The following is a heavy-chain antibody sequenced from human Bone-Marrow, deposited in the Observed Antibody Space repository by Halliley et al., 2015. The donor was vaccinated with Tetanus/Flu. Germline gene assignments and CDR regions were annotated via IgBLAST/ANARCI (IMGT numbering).Heavy chain of an antibody. D-gene: IGHD3-10*01. Sequence: KGPVWVAHIKGDGTYTKYADSVRGRFVISRDNAKSTVYLQMNSLTVEDTAVYYCGRWNYCMDVWGQGTTVTVSS. CDR2: IKGDGTYT. CDR3: GRWNYCMDV. J-gene: IGHJ6*02. V-gene: IGHV3-74*01.